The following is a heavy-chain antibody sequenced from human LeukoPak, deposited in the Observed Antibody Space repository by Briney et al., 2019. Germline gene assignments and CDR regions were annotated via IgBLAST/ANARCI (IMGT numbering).Heavy chain of an antibody. CDR3: ARRGGSLPCDY. CDR2: IDYSGST. Sequence: SETLSLTCTASGCSISSYYWSWIRQPPGKGLEWIGYIDYSGSTNYNPSFKSRVTMSVDTSKNQFSLKLSSVTAADTAVYFCARRGGSLPCDYWCQGTLVTVSS. CDR1: GCSISSYY. D-gene: IGHD6-13*01. J-gene: IGHJ4*02. V-gene: IGHV4-59*08.